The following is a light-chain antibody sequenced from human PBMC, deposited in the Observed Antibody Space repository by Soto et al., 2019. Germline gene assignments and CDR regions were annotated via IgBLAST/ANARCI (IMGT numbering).Light chain of an antibody. V-gene: IGKV3-20*01. J-gene: IGKJ1*01. CDR3: QQYVSSPWT. CDR1: QSVSSSY. CDR2: GAS. Sequence: EIVLTQSPGTLSLSPGERATLSCRASQSVSSSYLAWYQQKPGQAPRLLIYGASSRATGIPDRFSGSGSWTDFTLTISSLETEDFAVYYCQQYVSSPWTFGQGTKVEIK.